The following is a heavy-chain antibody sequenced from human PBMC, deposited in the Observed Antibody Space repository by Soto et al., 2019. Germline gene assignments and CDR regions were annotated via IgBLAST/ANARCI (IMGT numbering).Heavy chain of an antibody. Sequence: QVQLQESGPGLVKPSETLSLTCSVSNGSISGFYWTWIRQPPGKILEWIGYIHYSGRTDYNPSLTSRATMSVDTSKNQFSLKLKSITAADTAVYYCVRVGVGIGNHFDSWGRGPLVTVSS. V-gene: IGHV4-59*12. CDR3: VRVGVGIGNHFDS. CDR1: NGSISGFY. CDR2: IHYSGRT. D-gene: IGHD1-26*01. J-gene: IGHJ4*02.